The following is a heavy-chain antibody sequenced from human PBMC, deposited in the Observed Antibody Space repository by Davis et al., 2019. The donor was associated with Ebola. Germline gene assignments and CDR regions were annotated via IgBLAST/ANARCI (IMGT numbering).Heavy chain of an antibody. D-gene: IGHD1/OR15-1a*01. J-gene: IGHJ5*02. Sequence: GGSLRLSCAASGFTFSSYSMNWVRQAPGKGLEWVSSISSSSSYIYYADSVKGRFTISRYNAKNSLYLQMNSLRAEDTAVYYCARANNNWNMFDPWGQGTLVTVSS. CDR1: GFTFSSYS. V-gene: IGHV3-21*01. CDR3: ARANNNWNMFDP. CDR2: ISSSSSYI.